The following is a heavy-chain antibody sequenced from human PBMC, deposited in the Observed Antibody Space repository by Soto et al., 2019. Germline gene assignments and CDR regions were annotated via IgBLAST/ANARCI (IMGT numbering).Heavy chain of an antibody. CDR1: GYTFTHYY. CDR3: ARSEYCSSTSCYRAFDI. CDR2: INPSGGST. D-gene: IGHD2-2*01. Sequence: ASVKVSCKASGYTFTHYYIHWVRQAPGQGLEWMGMINPSGGSTSYAQKFQGRLTMTTDTSTNTVYMELSSLRSEDTAVYYCARSEYCSSTSCYRAFDIWGQGTMVTVSS. J-gene: IGHJ3*02. V-gene: IGHV1-46*01.